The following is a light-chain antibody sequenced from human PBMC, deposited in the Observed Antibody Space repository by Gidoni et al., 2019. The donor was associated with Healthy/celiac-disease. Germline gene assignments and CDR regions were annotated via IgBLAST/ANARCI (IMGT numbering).Light chain of an antibody. V-gene: IGKV3-20*01. CDR2: GAS. CDR1: QSVSSSY. Sequence: EIVLTQSPGTLSLSPGERATLSCRDSQSVSSSYLAWYPQKPGPAPRLLIYGASSRATGIPDRFSGSGSGPAFTLTISRLEPEDFAVYYCQQYGSSLWTFGQGTKVEIK. CDR3: QQYGSSLWT. J-gene: IGKJ1*01.